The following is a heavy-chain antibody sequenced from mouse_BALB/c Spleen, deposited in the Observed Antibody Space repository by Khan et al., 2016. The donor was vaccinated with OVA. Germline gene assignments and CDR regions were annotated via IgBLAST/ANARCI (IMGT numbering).Heavy chain of an antibody. CDR3: TRHGYVAWFTY. D-gene: IGHD2-2*01. V-gene: IGHV1S135*01. J-gene: IGHJ3*01. Sequence: MQLEESGPELMKPGASVKISCKASGYSFTSYYIHWVIQSHGKSLEWIGYIDPFSGGTTYNQKFKGKATLTVDKSSNTAYIHLINLTSEDSAVYYCTRHGYVAWFTYWGQGTLVTVSA. CDR1: GYSFTSYY. CDR2: IDPFSGGT.